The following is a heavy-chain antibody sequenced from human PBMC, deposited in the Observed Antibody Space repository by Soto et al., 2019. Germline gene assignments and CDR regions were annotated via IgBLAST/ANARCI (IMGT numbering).Heavy chain of an antibody. D-gene: IGHD3-22*01. Sequence: SQALSLTCAISGASVSSNSAAWNWIRQSPSRGLEWLGMTYDRSNWYNDYPVSVKSRIIIDPDTSKNHFSLQFNSVTPQYTAVYYCAGGSGSLRHWGERTLVTVSS. J-gene: IGHJ4*02. CDR1: GASVSSNSAA. V-gene: IGHV6-1*01. CDR2: TYDRSNWYN. CDR3: AGGSGSLRH.